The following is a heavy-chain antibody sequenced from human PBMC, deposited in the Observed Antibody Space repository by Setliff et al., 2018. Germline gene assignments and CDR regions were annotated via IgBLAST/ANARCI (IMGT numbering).Heavy chain of an antibody. CDR2: IKQDGSEK. CDR1: GFTVSSNY. D-gene: IGHD1-26*01. V-gene: IGHV3-7*03. CDR3: ATNLNSGSLTPDAFDI. J-gene: IGHJ3*02. Sequence: PGGSLRLSCAASGFTVSSNYMSWVRQAPGKGLEWVANIKQDGSEKYYVDSVKGRFTISRDNAKNSLYLQMNSLRAEDTAVYYCATNLNSGSLTPDAFDIWGQGTMVTVSS.